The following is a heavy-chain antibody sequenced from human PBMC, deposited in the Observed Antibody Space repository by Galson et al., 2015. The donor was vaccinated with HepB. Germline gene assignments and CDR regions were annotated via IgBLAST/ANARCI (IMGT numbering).Heavy chain of an antibody. J-gene: IGHJ4*02. CDR1: GFTFRLYA. Sequence: LRLSCAASGFTFRLYAIHWVRQAPGKGLEWVAVISYDGSDKYFADSVKGRFTISRDNSKNTLYLQMNSLRGDDTGVYYCARGSGWYYFDSWGQGTLVTVSS. CDR3: ARGSGWYYFDS. V-gene: IGHV3-30*04. CDR2: ISYDGSDK. D-gene: IGHD6-19*01.